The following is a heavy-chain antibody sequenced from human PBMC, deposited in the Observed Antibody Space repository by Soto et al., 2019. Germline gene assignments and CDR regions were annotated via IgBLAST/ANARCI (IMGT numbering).Heavy chain of an antibody. D-gene: IGHD6-13*01. CDR3: SRVSRAAAIDAFDI. CDR2: INHIXST. J-gene: IGHJ3*02. CDR1: RGSFSGYY. Sequence: SETLSLTCAVYRGSFSGYYWSRIRQPPGKRVELIGEINHIXSTNYNPFLKSRVTISVYTSKNQFSLKLSSVTAADKAVYYCSRVSRAAAIDAFDIWGQGTMVTVSS. V-gene: IGHV4-34*01.